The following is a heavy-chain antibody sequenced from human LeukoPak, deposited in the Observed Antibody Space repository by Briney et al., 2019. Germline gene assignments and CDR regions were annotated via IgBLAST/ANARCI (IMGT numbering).Heavy chain of an antibody. V-gene: IGHV3-11*05. CDR2: ISSSSDYT. CDR3: AKGSGSPYYFDY. D-gene: IGHD3-10*01. CDR1: GFTFSDYH. J-gene: IGHJ4*02. Sequence: GGSLRLSCAASGFTFSDYHMSWIRQAPGKGLEWVSYISSSSDYTNYADSVKGRFTISRDNSKSTLYLQMNSLRADDTAVYYCAKGSGSPYYFDYWGQGTLVTVSS.